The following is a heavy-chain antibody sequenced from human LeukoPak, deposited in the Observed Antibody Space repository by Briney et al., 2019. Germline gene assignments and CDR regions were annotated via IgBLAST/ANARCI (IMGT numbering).Heavy chain of an antibody. D-gene: IGHD6-13*01. CDR1: GFTFSSYW. Sequence: GGSLRLSCAASGFTFSSYWMHWVRQAPGKGLVWVSRINTDGSSTSYADSVRGRFTISRDDAKNTLYLQMNSLRAEDTAVYYCARELRSSSWPRPDAFDIWGQGTMVTVSS. J-gene: IGHJ3*02. CDR3: ARELRSSSWPRPDAFDI. V-gene: IGHV3-74*01. CDR2: INTDGSST.